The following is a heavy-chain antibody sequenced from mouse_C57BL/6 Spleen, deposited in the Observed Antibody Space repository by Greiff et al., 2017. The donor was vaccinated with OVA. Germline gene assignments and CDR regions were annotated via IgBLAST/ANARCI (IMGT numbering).Heavy chain of an antibody. CDR1: GFTFTDYY. D-gene: IGHD2-4*01. J-gene: IGHJ2*01. V-gene: IGHV7-3*01. Sequence: EVKVVESGGGLVQPGGSLSLSCAASGFTFTDYYMSWVRQPPGQALEWLGFIRNKANGYTTEYSASVKGRFTISRDNSQSSLYLQMNALRAEDSATYYCARYDDYGYYFDYWGQGTTLTVSS. CDR2: IRNKANGYTT. CDR3: ARYDDYGYYFDY.